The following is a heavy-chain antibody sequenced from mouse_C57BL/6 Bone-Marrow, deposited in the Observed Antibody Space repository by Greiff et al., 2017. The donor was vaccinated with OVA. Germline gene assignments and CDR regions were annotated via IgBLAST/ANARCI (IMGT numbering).Heavy chain of an antibody. J-gene: IGHJ3*01. D-gene: IGHD2-2*01. CDR1: GYAFSSYW. CDR2: IYPGDGDT. CDR3: ARKRGGYEGGPSWFAY. V-gene: IGHV1-80*01. Sequence: QVQLQQSGAELVKPGASVKISCKASGYAFSSYWMNWVKQRPGKGLEWIGQIYPGDGDTNYNGKFKGKATLTADKSSSTAYMQLSSLTSEDSAVYFWARKRGGYEGGPSWFAYWGKGTLVTVAA.